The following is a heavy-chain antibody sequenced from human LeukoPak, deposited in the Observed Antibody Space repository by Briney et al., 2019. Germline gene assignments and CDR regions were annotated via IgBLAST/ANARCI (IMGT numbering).Heavy chain of an antibody. Sequence: GESLRLSCAASGFTFSSYSMNWVRQAPGKGLEWVSSISGDLRYISYADSVKGRFTISRDNAKTSVFLHMNSLRAEDTAVYYCTKTDGLKYFFPHWGQGTLVTVSS. CDR2: ISGDLRYI. CDR1: GFTFSSYS. D-gene: IGHD2/OR15-2a*01. J-gene: IGHJ1*01. CDR3: TKTDGLKYFFPH. V-gene: IGHV3-21*01.